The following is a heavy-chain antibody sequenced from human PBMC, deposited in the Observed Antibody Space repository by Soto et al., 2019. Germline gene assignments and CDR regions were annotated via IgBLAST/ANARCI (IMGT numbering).Heavy chain of an antibody. D-gene: IGHD1-26*01. Sequence: EVQLLESGGGLVQPGGSLRLSCAASGFTFSSYAMNWVRQAPGKGLEWVSGINDDGGTTHYADSVKGRFTISRNNTKNTLHQQMNSLRAGDTAVYYCAKSLTRSRDYYHGIDVWGQRTTVTFS. CDR1: GFTFSSYA. J-gene: IGHJ6*02. CDR3: AKSLTRSRDYYHGIDV. V-gene: IGHV3-23*01. CDR2: INDDGGTT.